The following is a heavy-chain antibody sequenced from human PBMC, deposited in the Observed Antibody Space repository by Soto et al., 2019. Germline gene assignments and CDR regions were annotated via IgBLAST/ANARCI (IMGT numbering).Heavy chain of an antibody. CDR1: GGTFSSYA. CDR3: ARGGWYSGYDTYYYYGMDV. V-gene: IGHV1-69*13. Sequence: SVKVSCKASGGTFSSYAISWVRQAPGQGLEWMGGIIPILGTANYAQKFQGRVTITADESTSTAYMELSSLRSEDTAVYYCARGGWYSGYDTYYYYGMDVWGQGTTVTVSS. D-gene: IGHD5-12*01. CDR2: IIPILGTA. J-gene: IGHJ6*02.